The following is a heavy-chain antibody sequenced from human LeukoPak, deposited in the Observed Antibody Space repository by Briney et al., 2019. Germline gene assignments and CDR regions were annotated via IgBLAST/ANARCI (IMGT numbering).Heavy chain of an antibody. D-gene: IGHD6-13*01. CDR3: ARRYSSSWYGTYNWFDP. CDR2: IYYSGST. V-gene: IGHV4-39*01. J-gene: IGHJ5*02. CDR1: GGSISSSSYS. Sequence: SETLSLTCTVSGGSISSSSYSWGWIRQPPGQGLEWIGSIYYSGSTYYNPSLKSRVTISVDTSKNQFSLKLSSVTAADTAVYYCARRYSSSWYGTYNWFDPWGQGTLVTVSS.